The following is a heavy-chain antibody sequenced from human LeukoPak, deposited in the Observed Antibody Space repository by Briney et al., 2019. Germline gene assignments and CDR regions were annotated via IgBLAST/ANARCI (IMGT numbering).Heavy chain of an antibody. Sequence: ASVKVSCKASGYTFTSYGISWVRQAPGQGLEWMGWISAYNGNTNYAQKLQGRVTMTTDTSTSTAYMELRSLRSDDTAVYYCARVVWSGTTYYYYYMDVWGKGTTVTVSS. V-gene: IGHV1-18*01. D-gene: IGHD3-3*01. CDR1: GYTFTSYG. J-gene: IGHJ6*03. CDR3: ARVVWSGTTYYYYYMDV. CDR2: ISAYNGNT.